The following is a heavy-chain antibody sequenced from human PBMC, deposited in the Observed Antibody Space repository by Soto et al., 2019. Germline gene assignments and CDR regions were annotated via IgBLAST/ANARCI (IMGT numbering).Heavy chain of an antibody. V-gene: IGHV3-11*01. CDR3: ARDYYDFWSGPLFYGMDV. CDR2: ISSSGSTI. Sequence: GGSLRLSCAASGFTFSDYYMSWIRQAPGKGLEWVSYISSSGSTIYYADSVKGRFTISRDNAKNSLYLQMNSLRAEDTAVYYCARDYYDFWSGPLFYGMDVWGQGTTVTVSS. D-gene: IGHD3-3*01. CDR1: GFTFSDYY. J-gene: IGHJ6*02.